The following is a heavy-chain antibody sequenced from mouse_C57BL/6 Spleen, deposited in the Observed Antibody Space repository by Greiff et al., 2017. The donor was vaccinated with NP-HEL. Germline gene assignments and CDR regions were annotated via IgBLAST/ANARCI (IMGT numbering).Heavy chain of an antibody. J-gene: IGHJ3*01. V-gene: IGHV1-61*01. Sequence: VQLQQSGAELVRPGSSVKLSCKASGYTFTSYWMDWVKQRPGQGLEWIGNIYPSDSETHYNQKFKDKATLTVDKSSSTAYMQLSSLTSEDSAVYYCARRDSSGYEGFAYWGQGTLVTVSA. CDR2: IYPSDSET. CDR1: GYTFTSYW. CDR3: ARRDSSGYEGFAY. D-gene: IGHD3-2*02.